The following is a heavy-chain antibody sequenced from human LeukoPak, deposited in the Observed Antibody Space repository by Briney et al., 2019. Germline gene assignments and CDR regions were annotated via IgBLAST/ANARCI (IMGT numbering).Heavy chain of an antibody. Sequence: AGGSLRLSCAASGLTFSSYWMHWVRQAPGKGLVWVSRINSDGSSTSYADSVKGRFTISRDNAKNTLYLQMNSLRAEDTAVYYCTILGRYCSGGSCHDYWGQGTLVTVSS. D-gene: IGHD2-15*01. V-gene: IGHV3-74*01. CDR1: GLTFSSYW. CDR3: TILGRYCSGGSCHDY. CDR2: INSDGSST. J-gene: IGHJ4*02.